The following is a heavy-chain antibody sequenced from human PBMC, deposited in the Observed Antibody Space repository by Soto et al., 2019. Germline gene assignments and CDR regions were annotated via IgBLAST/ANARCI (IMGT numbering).Heavy chain of an antibody. D-gene: IGHD3-10*01. CDR3: ACDLIGGLMVRGGMQAEKNRNCCGSGVDI. Sequence: GASVKVSCKASGYTFTGYYMHWVRQAPGQGLEWMGWINPNSGGTNYAQKFQGWVTMTRDTSIGTAYMELSRLRSEDTAVYYCACDLIGGLMVRGGMQAEKNRNCCGSGVDIVGQASTVTASS. V-gene: IGHV1-2*04. CDR1: GYTFTGYY. CDR2: INPNSGGT. J-gene: IGHJ6*01.